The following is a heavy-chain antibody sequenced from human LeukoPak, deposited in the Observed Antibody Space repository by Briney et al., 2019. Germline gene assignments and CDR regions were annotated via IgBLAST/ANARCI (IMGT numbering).Heavy chain of an antibody. CDR2: ISYDGSNK. D-gene: IGHD3-3*01. Sequence: PGGSLRLSCAASGFTFSSYAMHWVRQAPGKGLEWVAVISYDGSNKYYADSVKGRFTISRDNSKNTLYLQMNSLRADDTAVYYCARGITIFGVVIIGGLDYWGQGTLVTVSS. V-gene: IGHV3-30-3*01. J-gene: IGHJ4*02. CDR3: ARGITIFGVVIIGGLDY. CDR1: GFTFSSYA.